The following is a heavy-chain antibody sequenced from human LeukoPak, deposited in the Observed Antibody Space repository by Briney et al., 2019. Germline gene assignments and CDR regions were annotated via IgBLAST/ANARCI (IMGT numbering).Heavy chain of an antibody. CDR2: IYYSGST. Sequence: SETLSLTCTVSGGSISNYYWCWIRQPPGKGLEWIGYIYYSGSTNSNPSLKSRVTISLDTSKNQFSLKPSSVTAADTAVYYCARAGQFISARPITFDYWGQGSLVTVSS. CDR3: ARAGQFISARPITFDY. J-gene: IGHJ4*02. D-gene: IGHD6-6*01. V-gene: IGHV4-59*01. CDR1: GGSISNYY.